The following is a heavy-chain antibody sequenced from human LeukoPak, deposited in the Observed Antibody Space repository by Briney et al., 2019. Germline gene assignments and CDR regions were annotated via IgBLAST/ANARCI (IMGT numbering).Heavy chain of an antibody. Sequence: SETLSLTCTVSGDSISSSSCYWGWIRQPPGKGLEWIGSIYYSGSTYYSPSLKSRLTISVDTSKNQFSLRLTSVTAADTAVYYCASAPRRGSIGGLDYWGQGILVTVSS. V-gene: IGHV4-39*01. CDR1: GDSISSSSCY. J-gene: IGHJ4*02. D-gene: IGHD3-10*01. CDR2: IYYSGST. CDR3: ASAPRRGSIGGLDY.